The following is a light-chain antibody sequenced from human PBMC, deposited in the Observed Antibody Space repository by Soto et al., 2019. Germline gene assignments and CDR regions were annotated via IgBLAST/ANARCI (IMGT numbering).Light chain of an antibody. V-gene: IGKV3-20*01. Sequence: EIVLTQSPGTLSLSPGERATLSCRASQSVSSTYLAWYQQKPVQAPRLIIYGAYSRATDIPDRFSGSGSGTDFTLTISRLEPEDFAVYYCQQYGSPPLYTFGQGTKLEIK. CDR2: GAY. J-gene: IGKJ2*01. CDR1: QSVSSTY. CDR3: QQYGSPPLYT.